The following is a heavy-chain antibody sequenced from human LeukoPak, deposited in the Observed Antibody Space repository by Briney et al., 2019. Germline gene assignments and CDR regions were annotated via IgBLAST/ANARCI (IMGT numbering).Heavy chain of an antibody. CDR3: AKGGKYCGGDCFDY. V-gene: IGHV3-30-3*02. Sequence: GGSLRLSCAASGFTFSSYAMHWVRQAPGKGLEWVAVISYDGSNKYYADSVKGRLTISRDNSKNTLYLQMNSLRAEDTAVYYCAKGGKYCGGDCFDYWGQGTLVTVSS. CDR1: GFTFSSYA. D-gene: IGHD2-21*01. CDR2: ISYDGSNK. J-gene: IGHJ4*02.